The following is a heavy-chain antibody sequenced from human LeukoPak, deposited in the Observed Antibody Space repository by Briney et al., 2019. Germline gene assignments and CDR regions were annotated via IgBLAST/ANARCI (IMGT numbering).Heavy chain of an antibody. CDR3: ARTYYFGSGSYHFDY. CDR2: IYSSGST. D-gene: IGHD3-10*01. J-gene: IGHJ4*02. CDR1: GGSISSYY. V-gene: IGHV4-59*08. Sequence: SETLSLTCAVSGGSISSYYWSWIRQPPGKGLEWIGYIYSSGSTNYNPSLKSRVTISVDTSKNQFSLKLTSVTAADTAVYYCARTYYFGSGSYHFDYWGQGTLVTVSS.